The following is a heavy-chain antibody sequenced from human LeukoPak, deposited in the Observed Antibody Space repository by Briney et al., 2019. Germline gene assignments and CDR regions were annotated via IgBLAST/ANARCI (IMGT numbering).Heavy chain of an antibody. CDR2: IYPGDSDT. V-gene: IGHV5-51*01. CDR3: ARHRAYCGGDCYSGPADH. D-gene: IGHD2-21*02. Sequence: GESLQISCKGSGYSFTSYWIGWVRQMPGKGLEWMGIIYPGDSDTRYSPSFQGQVTISADKSISTAYLQWSSLKASDTAMYYCARHRAYCGGDCYSGPADHWGQGTLVTVSS. CDR1: GYSFTSYW. J-gene: IGHJ4*02.